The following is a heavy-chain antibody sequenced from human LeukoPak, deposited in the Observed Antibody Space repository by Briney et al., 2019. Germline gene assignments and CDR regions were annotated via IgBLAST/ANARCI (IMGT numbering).Heavy chain of an antibody. V-gene: IGHV3-21*01. Sequence: GGSLGLSCAASGFSFTNYTMNWVRQAPGKGLEWVSSISSSSSYRYYADSVKGRFTISRDNAKNSLYLQMNSLRAEDTAVYCARGYCSGGSCYFLVDYWGQGTLVTVSS. CDR3: RGYCSGGSCYFLVDY. CDR2: ISSSSSYR. D-gene: IGHD2-15*01. J-gene: IGHJ4*02. CDR1: GFSFTNYT.